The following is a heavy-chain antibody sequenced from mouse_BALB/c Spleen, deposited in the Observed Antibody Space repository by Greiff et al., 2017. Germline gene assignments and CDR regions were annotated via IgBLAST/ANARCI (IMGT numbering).Heavy chain of an antibody. CDR2: ISSGGSYT. D-gene: IGHD1-2*01. CDR1: GFTFSSYG. V-gene: IGHV5-6*01. Sequence: EVQLVESGGDLVKPGGSLKLSCAASGFTFSSYGMSWVRQTPDKRLEWVATISSGGSYTYYPDSVKGRFTISRDNAKNTLYLQMSSLKSEDTAMYYCARDTTATAMDYWGQGTSVTVSS. J-gene: IGHJ4*01. CDR3: ARDTTATAMDY.